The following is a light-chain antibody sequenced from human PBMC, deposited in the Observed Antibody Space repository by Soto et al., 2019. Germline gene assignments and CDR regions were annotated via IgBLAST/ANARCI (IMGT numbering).Light chain of an antibody. CDR1: STKIGAGYG. CDR2: GNT. V-gene: IGLV1-40*01. Sequence: QSVLTHPPSVSGAPGETVSISCTGTSTKIGAGYGVHWYQQRPGTAPKLLIAGNTIRPSGVPHRFSPSTSGTSASLAITGLQAEDEGDYYCQSYDTTLSARSVFRTAPKVTVL. J-gene: IGLJ1*01. CDR3: QSYDTTLSARSV.